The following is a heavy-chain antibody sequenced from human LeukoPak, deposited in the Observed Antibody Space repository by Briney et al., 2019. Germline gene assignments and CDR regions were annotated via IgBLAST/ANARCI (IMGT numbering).Heavy chain of an antibody. CDR2: ISTSSGYI. D-gene: IGHD6-19*01. Sequence: GGSLRLSCAASGFTFSSYSMNWVRQAPGKGLEWVSSISTSSGYIYYADSVRGRFTISRDNAKNSLYLQMNSLRAEDTAVYYCARVPRHSSGISFSDYWGQGTLVTVSS. CDR3: ARVPRHSSGISFSDY. J-gene: IGHJ4*02. CDR1: GFTFSSYS. V-gene: IGHV3-21*01.